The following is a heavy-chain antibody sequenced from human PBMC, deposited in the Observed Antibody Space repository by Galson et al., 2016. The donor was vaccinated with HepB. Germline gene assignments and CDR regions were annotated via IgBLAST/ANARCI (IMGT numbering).Heavy chain of an antibody. J-gene: IGHJ4*02. CDR3: ARDYFCVGASCRGERGRFDY. CDR2: ISSDGVYT. Sequence: SLRLSCAASGLTFRSYAFSWLRQAPGQGLEWVSSISSDGVYTYYADSLKGRFSISRDNAKNSLFLQMSSLRAEDTAMYYCARDYFCVGASCRGERGRFDYWGQGALVTVSS. V-gene: IGHV3-21*01. D-gene: IGHD2-21*01. CDR1: GLTFRSYA.